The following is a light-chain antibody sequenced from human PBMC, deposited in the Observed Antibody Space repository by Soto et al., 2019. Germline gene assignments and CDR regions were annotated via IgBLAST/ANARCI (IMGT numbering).Light chain of an antibody. CDR3: QKYSSVIT. J-gene: IGKJ5*01. CDR1: QGISSF. Sequence: DIQMTQSPSSLSASVGDRVTITCRASQGISSFVAWYQQKPGKVPRLLISGASTLQSGVPSRFSGSGSGTDLTLTITSLQPEDVATYYCQKYSSVITFGQGTRPEIK. V-gene: IGKV1-27*01. CDR2: GAS.